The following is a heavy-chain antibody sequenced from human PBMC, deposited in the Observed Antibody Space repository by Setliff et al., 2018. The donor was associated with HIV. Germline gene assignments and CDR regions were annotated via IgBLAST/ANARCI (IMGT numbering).Heavy chain of an antibody. CDR3: ARGGATVATRYFDL. Sequence: SETLSLTCNVSGGSMSSGGYYWSWIRQRPGRGLEWIGYIYYSGSTNYNPSLKSRVTISVDPSKNQFSLKLTSMTAADTAVYYCARGGATVATRYFDLWGRGTLVTVSS. J-gene: IGHJ2*01. CDR1: GGSMSSGGYY. V-gene: IGHV4-61*08. D-gene: IGHD4-17*01. CDR2: IYYSGST.